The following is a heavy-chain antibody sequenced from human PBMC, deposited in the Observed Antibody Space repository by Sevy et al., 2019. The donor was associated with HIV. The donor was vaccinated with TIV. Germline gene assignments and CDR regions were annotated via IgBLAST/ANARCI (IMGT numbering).Heavy chain of an antibody. Sequence: SETLSLTCSVSGGSMNLYYWSWIRQPPGKGLEWFGFIYYSGSTNYNPSLKSRVTISVDTSENQFSLKLGSVTAADTAVYYCARVGFNWNDVDYWGQGTLVTVSS. CDR2: IYYSGST. CDR3: ARVGFNWNDVDY. J-gene: IGHJ4*02. CDR1: GGSMNLYY. V-gene: IGHV4-59*01. D-gene: IGHD1-20*01.